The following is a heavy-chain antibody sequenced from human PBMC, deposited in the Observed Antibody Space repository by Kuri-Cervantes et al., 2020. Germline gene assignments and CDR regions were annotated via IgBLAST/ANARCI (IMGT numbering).Heavy chain of an antibody. CDR2: INPSGGST. J-gene: IGHJ4*02. V-gene: IGHV1-46*01. CDR3: ARDPRSYYNGRFDY. D-gene: IGHD3-10*01. CDR1: GFTFRNYV. Sequence: GGSLRLSCAASGFTFRNYVMHWVRQAPGQGLEWMGIINPSGGSTSYAQKFQGRVTMTRDTSTSTVYMELSSLRSEDTAVYYCARDPRSYYNGRFDYWGQGTLVTVSS.